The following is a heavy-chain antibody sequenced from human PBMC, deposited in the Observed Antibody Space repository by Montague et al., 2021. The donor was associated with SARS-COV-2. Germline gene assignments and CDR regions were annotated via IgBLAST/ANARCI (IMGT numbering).Heavy chain of an antibody. CDR1: GDSVSSNIPA. Sequence: CAISGDSVSSNIPAWNWIRHSLSTDVQWLGRTYYRYKWYNDYAVSVRSRITISPDTSKNQFSLQLNSVTPEDTAVYYCTQERGPGRTTWHYFDYWGQGTLVTVSS. J-gene: IGHJ4*02. V-gene: IGHV6-1*01. CDR2: TYYRYKWYN. CDR3: TQERGPGRTTWHYFDY. D-gene: IGHD1-14*01.